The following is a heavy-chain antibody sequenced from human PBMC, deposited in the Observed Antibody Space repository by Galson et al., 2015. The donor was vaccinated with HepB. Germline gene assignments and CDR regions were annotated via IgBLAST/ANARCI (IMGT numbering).Heavy chain of an antibody. CDR2: IIPILGIA. Sequence: SVKVSCKASGGTFSSYTISWVRQAPGQGLEWMGRIIPILGIANYAQKFQGRVTITADKSTSTAYMELSSLRSEDTAVYYCARGPIAVAGRGYFDYWGQGTLVTVSS. CDR3: ARGPIAVAGRGYFDY. J-gene: IGHJ4*02. D-gene: IGHD6-19*01. CDR1: GGTFSSYT. V-gene: IGHV1-69*02.